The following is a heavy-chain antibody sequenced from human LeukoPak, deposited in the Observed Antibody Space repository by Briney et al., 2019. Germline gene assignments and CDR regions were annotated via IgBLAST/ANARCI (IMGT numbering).Heavy chain of an antibody. CDR2: IYYSGST. V-gene: IGHV4-59*01. CDR1: GGSISSYY. J-gene: IGHJ3*02. CDR3: ARVYYDFWSGYKNDAFDI. Sequence: PSETLSLTCTVSGGSISSYYWSWIRQPPGKGLEWIGYIYYSGSTNYNPSLKSRVTISVDTSKNQFSLKLSSVTAADTAVYYCARVYYDFWSGYKNDAFDIWGQGTMVTVSS. D-gene: IGHD3-3*01.